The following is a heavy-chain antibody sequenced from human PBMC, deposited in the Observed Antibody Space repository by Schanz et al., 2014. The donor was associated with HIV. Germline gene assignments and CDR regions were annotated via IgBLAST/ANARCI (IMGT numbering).Heavy chain of an antibody. V-gene: IGHV3-9*01. CDR3: AKGTFLAADGHDAFDI. CDR2: ITWNSITI. CDR1: GFTFDDYA. D-gene: IGHD6-13*01. J-gene: IGHJ3*02. Sequence: QLVESGGGVVQPGKSLRLSCAASGFTFDDYAMHWVRQVPGKGLEWVSGITWNSITIDYADSVKGRFTISRDNAKNSLYLQMNSLRPEDTALYYCAKGTFLAADGHDAFDIWGQGTMVTVSS.